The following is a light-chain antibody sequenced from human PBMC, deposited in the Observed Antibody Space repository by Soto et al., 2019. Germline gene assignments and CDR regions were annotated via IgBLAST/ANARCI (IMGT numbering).Light chain of an antibody. Sequence: DIVLTQSPGTLSLSPGARATLSCMASQSVSSIYFAWYQQKRGQAPRVLIYGVSSRATGIPDRFSVSGSGTDFTLTISRLEHEDSAVYYCEQYGSSTRTFCQGTKVDIK. CDR3: EQYGSSTRT. J-gene: IGKJ1*01. V-gene: IGKV3-20*01. CDR2: GVS. CDR1: QSVSSIY.